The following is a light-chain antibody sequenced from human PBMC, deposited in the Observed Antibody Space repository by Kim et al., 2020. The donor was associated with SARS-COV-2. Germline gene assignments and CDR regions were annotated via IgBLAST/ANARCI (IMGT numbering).Light chain of an antibody. J-gene: IGLJ1*01. V-gene: IGLV6-57*04. CDR2: EDN. CDR1: SGSIDSNY. CDR3: QSYDSSNHGV. Sequence: NFMLTQPHSVSESPGKTVTISCTRSSGSIDSNYVQWYQQRPGSAPTTVIYEDNQRPSGVPDRFSGSIDSSSNSASLTISGLKTEDEADYYCQSYDSSNHGVFGTGTKVTVL.